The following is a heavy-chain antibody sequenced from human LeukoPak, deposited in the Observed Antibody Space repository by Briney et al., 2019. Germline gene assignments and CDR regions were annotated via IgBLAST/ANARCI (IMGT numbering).Heavy chain of an antibody. Sequence: KPSETLSLTCAVYGGSFSGYYWSWLRQPPGKGLEWIGEINHSGSTNYNPSLKSRVTISVDTSKNQFSLKLSSVTAADTAVYYCAREDSVVSFDYWGQGTLVTVSS. D-gene: IGHD3-22*01. CDR3: AREDSVVSFDY. V-gene: IGHV4-34*01. CDR1: GGSFSGYY. J-gene: IGHJ4*02. CDR2: INHSGST.